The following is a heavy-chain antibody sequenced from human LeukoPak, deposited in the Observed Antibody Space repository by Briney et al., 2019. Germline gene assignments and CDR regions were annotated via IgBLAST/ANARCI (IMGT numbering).Heavy chain of an antibody. CDR3: ARERALGYYYDSS. CDR2: ISSSSSYI. D-gene: IGHD3-22*01. Sequence: GGSLRLSCAASGFTFRSYSMNWVRQAPGKGLEWVSSISSSSSYIYYADSVKGRFTISRDNAKNSLYLQMNSLRAEDTAVYYCARERALGYYYDSSWGQGTLVTVSS. J-gene: IGHJ4*02. CDR1: GFTFRSYS. V-gene: IGHV3-21*01.